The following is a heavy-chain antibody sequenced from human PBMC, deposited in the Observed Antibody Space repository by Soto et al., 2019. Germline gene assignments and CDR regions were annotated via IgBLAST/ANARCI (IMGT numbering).Heavy chain of an antibody. CDR2: IYYSGST. CDR3: ARHVVTMVRGVIRWFDP. V-gene: IGHV4-59*08. D-gene: IGHD3-10*01. CDR1: GGSISSYY. J-gene: IGHJ5*02. Sequence: SLTCTVSGGSISSYYWSWIRQPPGKGLEWIGYIYYSGSTNYNPSLKSRVTISVDTSKNQFSLKLSSVTAADTAVYYCARHVVTMVRGVIRWFDPWGQGTLVTVSS.